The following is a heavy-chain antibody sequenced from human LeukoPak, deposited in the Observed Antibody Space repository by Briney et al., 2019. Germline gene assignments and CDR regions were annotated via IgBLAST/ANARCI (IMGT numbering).Heavy chain of an antibody. J-gene: IGHJ4*02. V-gene: IGHV1-46*01. CDR1: GGTFSSYA. D-gene: IGHD5-18*01. CDR3: ARVHGYSYGYGY. CDR2: INPSGGST. Sequence: VASVKVSCKASGGTFSSYAISWVRQAPGQGLEWMGIINPSGGSTSYAQKFQGRVTMTRDTSTSTVYMELSSLRSEDTAVYYCARVHGYSYGYGYWGQGTLVTVSS.